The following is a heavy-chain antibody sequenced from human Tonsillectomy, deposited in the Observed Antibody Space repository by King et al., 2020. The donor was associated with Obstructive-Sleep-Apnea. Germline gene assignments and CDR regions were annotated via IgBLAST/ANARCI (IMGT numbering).Heavy chain of an antibody. CDR3: AKDQWDIVVVPAAILGDGMDV. D-gene: IGHD2-2*01. CDR1: GFTFSSYG. J-gene: IGHJ6*02. CDR2: IRYDGSNK. V-gene: IGHV3-30*02. Sequence: VQLVESGGGVVQPGGSLRLSCAASGFTFSSYGMHWVRQAPGKGLEWVAFIRYDGSNKYYADSVKGRFTISRDNSKNTLYLQMNSLRAEDTAVYYCAKDQWDIVVVPAAILGDGMDVWGQGTTVTVSS.